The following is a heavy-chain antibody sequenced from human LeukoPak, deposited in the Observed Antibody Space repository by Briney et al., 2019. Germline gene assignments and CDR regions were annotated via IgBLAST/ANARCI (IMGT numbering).Heavy chain of an antibody. J-gene: IGHJ6*02. V-gene: IGHV1-18*01. D-gene: IGHD6-19*01. CDR2: ISAYNGNT. CDR1: GYTFTSYG. Sequence: ASVKVSCKASGYTFTSYGISWVRQAPGQGLEWMGWISAYNGNTNYAQKLQGRVTMTTDTSTSTAYMELRSLRSDDTAVYYCARDPSDKIAVAGFYYYGMDVWGQGTTVTVSS. CDR3: ARDPSDKIAVAGFYYYGMDV.